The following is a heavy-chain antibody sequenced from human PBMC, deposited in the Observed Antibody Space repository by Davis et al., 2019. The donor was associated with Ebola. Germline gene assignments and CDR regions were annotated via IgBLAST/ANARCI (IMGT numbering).Heavy chain of an antibody. CDR1: GGTFTNYA. CDR3: ARGKWFDP. J-gene: IGHJ5*02. CDR2: IIPVVDTK. V-gene: IGHV1-69*04. Sequence: SVKVSCKTSGGTFTNYAVNWVRQAPGQGLEWMGRIIPVVDTKDYAQKFQGRVTLTADKATNTAYVELSGLRFDDTAVYYCARGKWFDPWGQGTLVSVTS.